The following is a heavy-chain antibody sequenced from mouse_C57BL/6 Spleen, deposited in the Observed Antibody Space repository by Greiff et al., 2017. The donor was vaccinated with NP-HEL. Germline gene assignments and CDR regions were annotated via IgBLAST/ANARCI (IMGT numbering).Heavy chain of an antibody. CDR1: GYAFTNYL. Sequence: QVQLQQSGAELVRPGTSVKVSCKASGYAFTNYLIEWVKQRPGQGLEWIGVINPGSGGTNYNEKFKGKATLTADKSSSTAYMQLSSLTSEDSAVYFCASGTYSSYAMDYWGQGTSVTVSS. CDR3: ASGTYSSYAMDY. V-gene: IGHV1-54*01. CDR2: INPGSGGT. J-gene: IGHJ4*01. D-gene: IGHD2-5*01.